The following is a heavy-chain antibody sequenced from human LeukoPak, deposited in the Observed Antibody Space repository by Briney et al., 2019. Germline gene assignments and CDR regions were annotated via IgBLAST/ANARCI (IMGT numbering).Heavy chain of an antibody. J-gene: IGHJ4*02. CDR3: AKAQYDSSGYVPDY. Sequence: GGSLRLSCTVSGFTFSDYSINWVRQAPGKGLEWVAVISYDGSNKYYADSVKGRFTISRDNSKNTLYLQMNSLRAEDTAVYYCAKAQYDSSGYVPDYWGQGTLVTVSS. CDR2: ISYDGSNK. D-gene: IGHD3-22*01. V-gene: IGHV3-30*18. CDR1: GFTFSDYS.